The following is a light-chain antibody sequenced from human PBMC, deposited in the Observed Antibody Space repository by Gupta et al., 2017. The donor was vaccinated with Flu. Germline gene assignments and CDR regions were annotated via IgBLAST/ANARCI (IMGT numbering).Light chain of an antibody. V-gene: IGKV4-1*01. J-gene: IGKJ2*03. Sequence: DIVMTQSPASLAVSLGERATINCKSSQTILYSSNNKNYLAWYQQKPGQPPKLLIYWASTRESGVPDRFSGSGSGTDFTLTISSLQAEDVAVYYCQQYYGSPYSFGQGTKLEIK. CDR2: WAS. CDR3: QQYYGSPYS. CDR1: QTILYSSNNKNY.